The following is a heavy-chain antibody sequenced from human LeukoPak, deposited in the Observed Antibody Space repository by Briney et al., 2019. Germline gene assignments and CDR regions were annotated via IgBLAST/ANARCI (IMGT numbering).Heavy chain of an antibody. D-gene: IGHD2/OR15-2a*01. J-gene: IGHJ4*02. CDR2: IGPHSTFT. CDR3: VREGEGPLSKDFDY. CDR1: GFTFTAHY. V-gene: IGHV1-2*02. Sequence: GASMKVSCKSSGFTFTAHYIHWVRQGPGQGLEWMGYIGPHSTFTSSPQEFQGRVTMTRDASMSTAYMELTRLTSDDTAVYYCVREGEGPLSKDFDYWGQGTLVTVSS.